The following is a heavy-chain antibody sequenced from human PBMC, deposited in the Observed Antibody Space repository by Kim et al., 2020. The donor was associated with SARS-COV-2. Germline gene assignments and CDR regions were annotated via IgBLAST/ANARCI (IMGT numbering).Heavy chain of an antibody. V-gene: IGHV3-11*06. CDR3: ARDSLRWRQFANFDY. D-gene: IGHD3-16*01. Sequence: DAVKGRYTNSRDDTKNTLYLQMRSLSAEDTAVYYCARDSLRWRQFANFDYWGQGTLVTVSS. J-gene: IGHJ4*02.